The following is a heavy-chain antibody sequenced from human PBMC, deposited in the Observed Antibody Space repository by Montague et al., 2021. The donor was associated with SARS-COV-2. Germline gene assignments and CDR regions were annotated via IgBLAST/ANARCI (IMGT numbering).Heavy chain of an antibody. J-gene: IGHJ5*02. V-gene: IGHV4-34*01. Sequence: SETLSLTCAVYGGSLSGYHWAWIRQTPAKGLERIGEINHSGSTNYNPSLKSRLTISVDTSKKQFSLKLNSMTAADTAVYYCARGADYDFWSGFLRYKWFDPWGLGTPVTVSS. CDR2: INHSGST. CDR3: ARGADYDFWSGFLRYKWFDP. CDR1: GGSLSGYH. D-gene: IGHD3-3*01.